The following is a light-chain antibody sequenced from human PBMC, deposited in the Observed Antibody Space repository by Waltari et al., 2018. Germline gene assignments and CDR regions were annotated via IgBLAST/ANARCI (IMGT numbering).Light chain of an antibody. CDR2: GAY. CDR3: QQYEYWPRHS. CDR1: QNVGTS. J-gene: IGKJ4*01. Sequence: EIVVTQSPATLSVSPGERVTLSCRASQNVGTSLAWYQQKPGQTPRLLILGAYSRASGVPARFSGSGSGTDFTLAISSLQSEDFAVYYCQQYEYWPRHSFGGGTKVQIE. V-gene: IGKV3-15*01.